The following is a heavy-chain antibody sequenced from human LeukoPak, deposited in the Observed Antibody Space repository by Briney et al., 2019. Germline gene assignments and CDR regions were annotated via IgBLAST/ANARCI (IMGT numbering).Heavy chain of an antibody. D-gene: IGHD2-2*01. Sequence: PSETLSLTCTVSGGSVTSGSYYWSWIRQPPGKGLEWIGYIYYSGSTYYNPSLKSRVTISVDRSKNQFSLKLSSVTAADTAVYYCARGIVVPAAPRGWYFDLWGRGTLVTVSS. V-gene: IGHV4-61*01. CDR1: GGSVTSGSYY. J-gene: IGHJ2*01. CDR3: ARGIVVPAAPRGWYFDL. CDR2: IYYSGST.